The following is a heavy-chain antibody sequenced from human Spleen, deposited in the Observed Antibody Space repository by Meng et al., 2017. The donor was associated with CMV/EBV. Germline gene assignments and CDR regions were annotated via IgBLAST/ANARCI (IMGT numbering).Heavy chain of an antibody. CDR3: AKDRGQYYYDSSGYEPFDY. Sequence: GGSLRLSCAASGFTFSSYAMSWVRQAPGKGLEWVSVIYSGGSSTYYADSVKGRFTISRDKSKNTLYLQMNSLRAEDTAVYYCAKDRGQYYYDSSGYEPFDYWGQGTLVTVSS. CDR1: GFTFSSYA. D-gene: IGHD3-22*01. V-gene: IGHV3-23*03. CDR2: IYSGGSST. J-gene: IGHJ4*02.